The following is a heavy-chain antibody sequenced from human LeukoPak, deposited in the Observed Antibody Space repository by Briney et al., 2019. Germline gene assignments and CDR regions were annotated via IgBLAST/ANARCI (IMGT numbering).Heavy chain of an antibody. CDR3: ARDAKYYYGSRTYFFFEY. CDR1: GGSISSGSYY. J-gene: IGHJ4*02. Sequence: SETLSLTCTVSGGSISSGSYYWSWIRQPAGKGLEWIGRIYTSGTTNYNPSLKSRVTMSIDTSKNQFSLKLSSVTAADTAIYYCARDAKYYYGSRTYFFFEYWGQGTLLSVSS. V-gene: IGHV4-61*02. CDR2: IYTSGTT. D-gene: IGHD3-10*01.